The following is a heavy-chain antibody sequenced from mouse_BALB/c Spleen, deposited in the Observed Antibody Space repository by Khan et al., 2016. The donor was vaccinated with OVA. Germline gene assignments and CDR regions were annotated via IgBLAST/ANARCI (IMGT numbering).Heavy chain of an antibody. CDR3: ARIKGGDFDY. V-gene: IGHV3-2*02. CDR2: ISYSCNT. CDR1: GYSITSDYA. Sequence: QLEESGPGLVKPSQSLSLSCTVTGYSITSDYACNWLRHFPGNHLEWMGYISYSCNTNYTPSLKSRISITRDTSKNQFFLQLNSVTIEDTATYYCARIKGGDFDYWGQGTMLTVSS. J-gene: IGHJ2*01.